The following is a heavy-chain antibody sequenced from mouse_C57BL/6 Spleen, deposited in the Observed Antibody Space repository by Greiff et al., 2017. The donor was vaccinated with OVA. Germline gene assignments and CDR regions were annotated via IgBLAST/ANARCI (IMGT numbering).Heavy chain of an antibody. CDR1: GFTFSSYT. J-gene: IGHJ4*01. D-gene: IGHD1-1*01. V-gene: IGHV5-9*01. CDR2: ISGGGGNT. Sequence: EVKLMESGGGLVKPGGSLKLSCAASGFTFSSYTMSWVRQTPEKRLEWVATISGGGGNTYYPDSVKGRFTISRDNAKNTLYLQMSSLRSEDTALYYCARQYYGREGYAMDYWGQGPSVTVSS. CDR3: ARQYYGREGYAMDY.